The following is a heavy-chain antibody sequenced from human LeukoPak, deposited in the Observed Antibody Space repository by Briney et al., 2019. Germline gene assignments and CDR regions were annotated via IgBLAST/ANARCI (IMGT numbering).Heavy chain of an antibody. J-gene: IGHJ6*03. CDR1: GFTFSSYG. V-gene: IGHV3-30*02. D-gene: IGHD6-13*01. CDR2: IRYDGSNK. CDR3: ARDGGRRSSSWYFGRGYYYYYYMDV. Sequence: GGPLRLSCAASGFTFSSYGMHWVRQAPGKGLEWVAFIRYDGSNKYYADSVKGRFTISRDNSKNTLYLQMNSLRAEDTAVYYCARDGGRRSSSWYFGRGYYYYYYMDVWGKGTTVTVSS.